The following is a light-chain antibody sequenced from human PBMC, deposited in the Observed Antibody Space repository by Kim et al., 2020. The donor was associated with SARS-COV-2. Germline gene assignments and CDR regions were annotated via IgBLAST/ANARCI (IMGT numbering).Light chain of an antibody. CDR1: SSDVGGYNY. V-gene: IGLV2-14*03. CDR2: DVT. Sequence: GQSITISCTGTSSDVGGYNYVSWYQHHPGNAPNLMIFDVTNRPSGVSNRFSGSKSGNTASLTISGLQAEDEADYYCSSYTSSSTYVFGTGTKVTVL. CDR3: SSYTSSSTYV. J-gene: IGLJ1*01.